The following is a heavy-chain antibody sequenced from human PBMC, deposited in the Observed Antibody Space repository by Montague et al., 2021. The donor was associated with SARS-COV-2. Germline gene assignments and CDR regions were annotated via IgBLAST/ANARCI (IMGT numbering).Heavy chain of an antibody. CDR3: ARVRAVPAAMRIFSLGRSYYGMDV. V-gene: IGHV4-34*01. CDR2: INHSGST. CDR1: GGSFSGYY. Sequence: SETLSLTCAVYGGSFSGYYWSWIRQPPGKGLEWIGEINHSGSTNYNQSLKSRVTISVDTSKNQFSLKLSSVTAADTAVYYCARVRAVPAAMRIFSLGRSYYGMDVWGQGTTVTVSS. J-gene: IGHJ6*02. D-gene: IGHD2-2*01.